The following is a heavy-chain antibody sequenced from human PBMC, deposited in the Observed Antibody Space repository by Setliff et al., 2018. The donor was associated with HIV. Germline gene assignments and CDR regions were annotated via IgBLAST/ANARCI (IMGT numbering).Heavy chain of an antibody. CDR1: GDSIDCRSYY. CDR3: VRPFFGPGGHYHDVDV. Sequence: PSETLSLTCAVSGDSIDCRSYYWGWIRQPPGKGLEWIGYFYYSGNSNYNPSLKSRVTILVDASRQQFSLRLRSVTAADTAVYYCVRPFFGPGGHYHDVDVWGPGTTVTVSS. D-gene: IGHD3-3*01. J-gene: IGHJ6*02. V-gene: IGHV4-39*07. CDR2: FYYSGNS.